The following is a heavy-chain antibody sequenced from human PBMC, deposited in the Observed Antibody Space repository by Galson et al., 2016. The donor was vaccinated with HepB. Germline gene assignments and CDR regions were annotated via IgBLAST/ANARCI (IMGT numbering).Heavy chain of an antibody. CDR3: ARDGFVASRVFDS. J-gene: IGHJ4*02. CDR1: GFRISNNW. V-gene: IGHV3-7*03. D-gene: IGHD2-15*01. Sequence: SLRLSCAVSGFRISNNWMTWVRQSPDKGLEWVANIKPDGSEKYYVDSVKGRFTISRDNAKNSLYLQLNSLRAEDTAVNYCARDGFVASRVFDSGGQGTLVIVSS. CDR2: IKPDGSEK.